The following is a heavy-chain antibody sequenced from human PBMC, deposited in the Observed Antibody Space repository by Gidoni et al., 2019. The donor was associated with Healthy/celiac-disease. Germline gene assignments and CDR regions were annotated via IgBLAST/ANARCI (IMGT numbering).Heavy chain of an antibody. CDR1: GGSFSGYY. CDR2: INHSGST. Sequence: QVQLQQWGAGLLKPSETLSLTCAVYGGSFSGYYWSWIRQPPGKGLEWIGEINHSGSTNYNPSLKSRVTISVDTSKNQFSLKLSSVTAADTAVYYCATKGLMVYALYDWGQGTLVTVSS. CDR3: ATKGLMVYALYD. D-gene: IGHD2-8*01. J-gene: IGHJ4*02. V-gene: IGHV4-34*01.